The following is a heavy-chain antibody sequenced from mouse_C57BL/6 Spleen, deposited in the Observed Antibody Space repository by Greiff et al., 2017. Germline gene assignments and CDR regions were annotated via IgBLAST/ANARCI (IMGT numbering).Heavy chain of an antibody. V-gene: IGHV1-64*01. Sequence: QVQLKQPGAELVKPGASVKLSCKASGYTFTSYWMHWVKQRPGQGLEWIGMIHPNSGSTNYNEKFKSKATLTVDKSSSTAYMQLSSLTSEDSAVYYCARGITTVVAGYFDYWGQGTTLTVSS. CDR3: ARGITTVVAGYFDY. D-gene: IGHD1-1*01. CDR2: IHPNSGST. CDR1: GYTFTSYW. J-gene: IGHJ2*01.